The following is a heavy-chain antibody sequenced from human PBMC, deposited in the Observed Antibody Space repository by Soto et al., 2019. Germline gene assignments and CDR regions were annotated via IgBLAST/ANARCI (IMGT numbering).Heavy chain of an antibody. CDR3: ARLSIAVAGDY. D-gene: IGHD6-19*01. Sequence: SETLSLICTVSGGSISSSSYYWGWIRQPPGKGLEWIGSIYYSGSTYYNPSLKSRVTISVDTSKNQFSLKLSSVTAADTAVYYCARLSIAVAGDYWGQGTLVTVSS. J-gene: IGHJ4*02. V-gene: IGHV4-39*01. CDR2: IYYSGST. CDR1: GGSISSSSYY.